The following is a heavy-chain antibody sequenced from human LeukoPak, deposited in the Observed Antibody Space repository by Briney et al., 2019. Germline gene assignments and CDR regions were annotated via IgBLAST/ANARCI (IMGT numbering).Heavy chain of an antibody. V-gene: IGHV4-39*01. D-gene: IGHD6-13*01. J-gene: IGHJ4*02. CDR3: ARCLATGGRVSFDY. CDR2: IHYSGNT. CDR1: GGSISSSSYY. Sequence: SETLSLTCTVSGGSISSSSYYWGWIRQPPGKGLERIGSIHYSGNTYYKPSLKSRVTISVDTSKNQFSLKLSSVTAADTAVYYCARCLATGGRVSFDYWGQGTLVTVSS.